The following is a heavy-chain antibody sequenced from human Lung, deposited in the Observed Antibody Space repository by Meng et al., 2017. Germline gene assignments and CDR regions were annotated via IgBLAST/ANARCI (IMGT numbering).Heavy chain of an antibody. CDR3: ARGIVGAITYYFDY. Sequence: GESLKISCAASGFTFSSYWMSWVRQAPGKGLEWVANIKQDGSEKYYVDSVKGRFTISRDNAKNSLYLQMNSLRAEDTAVYYCARGIVGAITYYFDYWGQGTLVTVSS. J-gene: IGHJ4*02. CDR1: GFTFSSYW. D-gene: IGHD1-26*01. V-gene: IGHV3-7*04. CDR2: IKQDGSEK.